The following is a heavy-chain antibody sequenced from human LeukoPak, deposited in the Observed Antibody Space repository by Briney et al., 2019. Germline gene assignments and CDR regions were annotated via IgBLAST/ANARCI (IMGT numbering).Heavy chain of an antibody. V-gene: IGHV4-39*07. CDR3: ARDQRIPYCSGTSCLMGFDY. CDR2: IYYTGSS. CDR1: GGSIRSSDDY. J-gene: IGHJ4*02. Sequence: SETLSLTCSVSGGSIRSSDDYWGFVRQTPGKGLEWMGSIYYTGSSHYNPSLKSRATISVDTSKNQFSLDLSSVTAADTAVYYCARDQRIPYCSGTSCLMGFDYWGQGTLVTVSS. D-gene: IGHD2-2*01.